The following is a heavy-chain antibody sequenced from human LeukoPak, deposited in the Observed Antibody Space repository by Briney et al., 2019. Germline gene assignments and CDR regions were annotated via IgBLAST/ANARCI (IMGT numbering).Heavy chain of an antibody. CDR2: MGNSDSTR. V-gene: IGHV3-11*01. D-gene: IGHD6-6*01. J-gene: IGHJ4*02. CDR1: GFTFSDYY. CDR3: ARDEGSSSSGMDS. Sequence: GGSLRLSCAASGFTFSDYYMSWIRQAPGKGLEWLSYMGNSDSTRSYADSVKGRFTISRDNAENSLYLQITSLRAEDTAVYYCARDEGSSSSGMDSWGQGTLVTVSS.